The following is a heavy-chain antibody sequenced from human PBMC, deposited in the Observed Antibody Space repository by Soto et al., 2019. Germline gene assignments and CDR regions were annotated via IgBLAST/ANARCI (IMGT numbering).Heavy chain of an antibody. D-gene: IGHD2-21*01. J-gene: IGHJ6*01. CDR2: IIPIFGTA. V-gene: IGHV1-69*13. Sequence: SVKVSCKASGGTFSSYAISWVRQAPGQGLEWMGGIIPIFGTANYAQKFQGRVTITADESTSTAYMELSSLRSEDTAVYYCASRKAYRGGQCSEPPLTRDYYYYGMDVWGQGNTVTVS. CDR1: GGTFSSYA. CDR3: ASRKAYRGGQCSEPPLTRDYYYYGMDV.